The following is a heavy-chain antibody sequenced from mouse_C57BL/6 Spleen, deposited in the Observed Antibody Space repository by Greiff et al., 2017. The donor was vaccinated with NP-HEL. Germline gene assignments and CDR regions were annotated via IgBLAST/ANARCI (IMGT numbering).Heavy chain of an antibody. D-gene: IGHD4-1*01. V-gene: IGHV5-4*01. Sequence: EVQLVESGGGLVKPGGSLKLSCAASGFTFSSYAMSWVHQTPEKRLEWVATISDGGSYTYYPDNVKGRFTISRDNAKNNLYLQMSHLKSEDTAMYYCAREDTGTGYFDVWGTGTTVTVSS. CDR3: AREDTGTGYFDV. CDR1: GFTFSSYA. CDR2: ISDGGSYT. J-gene: IGHJ1*03.